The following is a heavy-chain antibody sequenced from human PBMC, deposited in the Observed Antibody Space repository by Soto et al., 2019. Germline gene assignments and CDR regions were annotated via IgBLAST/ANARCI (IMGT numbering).Heavy chain of an antibody. CDR2: IYYSGST. D-gene: IGHD6-13*01. CDR3: ARGDPYIAAAVSRKTYYYYYGMDV. CDR1: GGTIRDLD. J-gene: IGHJ6*02. V-gene: IGHV4-59*11. Sequence: LEPLSLTYTVSGGTIRDLDWIRIRKNKGKGLEWIGYIYYSGSTNYNPSLKSRVTISVDTSKTQFSLKLSSVTAADTAVYYCARGDPYIAAAVSRKTYYYYYGMDVWGQGTTVTVSS.